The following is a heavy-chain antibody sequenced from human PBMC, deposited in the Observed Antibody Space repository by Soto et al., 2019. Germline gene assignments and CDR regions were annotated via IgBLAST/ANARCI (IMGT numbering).Heavy chain of an antibody. CDR2: IYYSGST. CDR3: ARNRPAYYDFWSGYSSMDV. V-gene: IGHV4-59*01. CDR1: GGSISSYY. Sequence: SETLSLTCTVSGGSISSYYWSWIRQPPGKGLEWIGYIYYSGSTNYNPSLKSRVTISVDTSKNQFSLKLSSVTAADTAVYYCARNRPAYYDFWSGYSSMDVWGQGTTVTVSS. D-gene: IGHD3-3*01. J-gene: IGHJ6*02.